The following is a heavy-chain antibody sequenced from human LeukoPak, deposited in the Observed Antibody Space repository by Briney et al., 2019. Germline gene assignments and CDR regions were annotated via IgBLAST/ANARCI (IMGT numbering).Heavy chain of an antibody. CDR1: GFRFSRYA. CDR2: IHYIRDGP. Sequence: GGSLRLSCVGSGFRFSRYAMSWVRQAPGKGLEWVAAIHYIRDGPYYADSVEGRFTISRDDSKNTVYLQMNSLRVEDTAIYYCARCVTGWPNWFAPWGQGTLVTVSS. CDR3: ARCVTGWPNWFAP. J-gene: IGHJ5*02. D-gene: IGHD6-19*01. V-gene: IGHV3-23*01.